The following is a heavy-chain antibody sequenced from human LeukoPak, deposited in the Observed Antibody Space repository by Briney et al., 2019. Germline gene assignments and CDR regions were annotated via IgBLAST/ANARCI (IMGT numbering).Heavy chain of an antibody. V-gene: IGHV4-39*07. CDR2: INHSGST. CDR3: ARFGGVSQWLVRSAYYYYYMDV. D-gene: IGHD6-19*01. J-gene: IGHJ6*03. Sequence: SETLSLTCAVSGGSISSNSYYWSWIRQPPGKGLEWIGEINHSGSTNYNPSLKSRVTISVDTSKNQFSLKLSSVTAADTAVYYCARFGGVSQWLVRSAYYYYYMDVWGKGTTVTVSS. CDR1: GGSISSNSYY.